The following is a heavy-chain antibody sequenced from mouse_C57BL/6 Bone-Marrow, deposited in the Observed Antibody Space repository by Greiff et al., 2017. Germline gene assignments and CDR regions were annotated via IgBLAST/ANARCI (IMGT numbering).Heavy chain of an antibody. CDR1: GFNIKDDY. CDR2: IDPENGDT. V-gene: IGHV14-4*01. J-gene: IGHJ1*03. CDR3: TTFGYYYGLWYFDV. Sequence: VQLQQSGAELVRPGASVKLSCTASGFNIKDDYMHWVKQRPEQGLEWIGWIDPENGDTEYASKYQGKATITADKSSNTAYLQLSSLTSEDTAVYYCTTFGYYYGLWYFDVWGTGTTVTVSS. D-gene: IGHD1-1*01.